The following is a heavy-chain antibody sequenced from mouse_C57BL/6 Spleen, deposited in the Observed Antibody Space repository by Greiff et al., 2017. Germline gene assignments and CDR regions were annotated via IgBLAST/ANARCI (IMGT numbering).Heavy chain of an antibody. CDR1: GFTFSDYG. Sequence: EVKLMESGGGLVKPGGSLKLSCAASGFTFSDYGMHWVRQAPEKGLEWVAYISSGSSTIYYADTVKGRFTISRDNAKNTLFLQMTSLRSEDTAMYYCARDYYGSSSSDYWGQGTTLTVSS. CDR3: ARDYYGSSSSDY. J-gene: IGHJ2*01. V-gene: IGHV5-17*01. D-gene: IGHD1-1*01. CDR2: ISSGSSTI.